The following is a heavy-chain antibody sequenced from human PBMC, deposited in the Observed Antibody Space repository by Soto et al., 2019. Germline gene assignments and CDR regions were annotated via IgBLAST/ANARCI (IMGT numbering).Heavy chain of an antibody. J-gene: IGHJ4*02. CDR3: ARHRFNYYDDTVYYYFDY. CDR2: ISGHNGNT. CDR1: GYSFTSYG. V-gene: IGHV1-18*04. Sequence: QVHLVQSGAEVKKPGASVKVSCKASGYSFTSYGISWVRQAPGQGPEWMGWISGHNGNTNHPQSLQGRVTMTTDTSRNTAYMELRSLRSDYTAVYYCARHRFNYYDDTVYYYFDYWGQGTLVTVSS. D-gene: IGHD3-22*01.